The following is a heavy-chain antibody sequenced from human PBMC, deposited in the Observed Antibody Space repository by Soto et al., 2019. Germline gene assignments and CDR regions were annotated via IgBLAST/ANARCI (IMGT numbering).Heavy chain of an antibody. V-gene: IGHV3-30-3*01. D-gene: IGHD2-15*01. CDR1: GFTFSSYA. CDR2: ISYDGSNK. CDR3: ANVVVVAATTIDY. J-gene: IGHJ4*02. Sequence: PGGSLRLSCAASGFTFSSYAMHWVRQAPGKGLEWVAVISYDGSNKYYADSVKGRFTISRDNSKNTLYLQMNSLRAEDTAVYYCANVVVVAATTIDYWGQGTLVTVSS.